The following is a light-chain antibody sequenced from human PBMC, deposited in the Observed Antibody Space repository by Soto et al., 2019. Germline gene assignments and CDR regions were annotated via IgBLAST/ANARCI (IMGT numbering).Light chain of an antibody. J-gene: IGKJ5*01. CDR3: QQSYSRPPIT. CDR2: SAS. V-gene: IGKV1-39*01. Sequence: DIQMTQSPSSLSASVGDRVAITCRASQSNGTFLQWYQQKPGKAPKLLIYSASSLQSGVPSRFSGSGSGTDFTLIINNLQPEDFATYYCQQSYSRPPITFGQGTRLEIK. CDR1: QSNGTF.